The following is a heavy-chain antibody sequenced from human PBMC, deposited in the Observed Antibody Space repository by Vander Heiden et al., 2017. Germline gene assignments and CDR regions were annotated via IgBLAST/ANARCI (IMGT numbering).Heavy chain of an antibody. D-gene: IGHD6-19*01. J-gene: IGHJ4*02. CDR1: GSTFRTYG. Sequence: QVQLVKSGGGVVQPGRSLRLPCAPSGSTFRTYGMHWVRQAPGKGLGWLAIIWYDGNTKDYADSVKGRFTISRDNSKNTLYLEMSSLRVEDTAIYYCARAGSDIAVAGPFDFWGQGTLVTVSS. CDR2: IWYDGNTK. V-gene: IGHV3-33*01. CDR3: ARAGSDIAVAGPFDF.